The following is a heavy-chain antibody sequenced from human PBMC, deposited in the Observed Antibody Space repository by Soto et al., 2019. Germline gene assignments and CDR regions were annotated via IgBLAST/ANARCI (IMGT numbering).Heavy chain of an antibody. Sequence: PSETLSLTCTVSGGSISSGGYYWSWIRQHPGKGLEWIGYIYYSGSTNYNPSLKSRVTISVDTSKNQFSLKLSSVTAADTAVYYCARGFGTYCSSTSCRPGLRYYYYMDVWGKGTTVTVSS. CDR1: GGSISSGGYY. CDR2: IYYSGST. J-gene: IGHJ6*03. CDR3: ARGFGTYCSSTSCRPGLRYYYYMDV. D-gene: IGHD2-2*01. V-gene: IGHV4-31*03.